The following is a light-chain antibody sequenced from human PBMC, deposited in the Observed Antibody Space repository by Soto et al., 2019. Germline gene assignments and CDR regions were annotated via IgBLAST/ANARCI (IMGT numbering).Light chain of an antibody. V-gene: IGKV3-11*01. J-gene: IGKJ4*01. Sequence: ESVLTQAPATLSLSPGERATLSCRASQSVGRFVAWYQQKPGQAPRLLIYETSTRATGIPVRFSGSGSGTDFSLTISGLDPEDFALYYCQHRASWPISFGGGTKVEIK. CDR1: QSVGRF. CDR3: QHRASWPIS. CDR2: ETS.